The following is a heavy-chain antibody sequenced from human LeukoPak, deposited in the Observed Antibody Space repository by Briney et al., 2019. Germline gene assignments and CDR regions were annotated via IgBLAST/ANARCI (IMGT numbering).Heavy chain of an antibody. J-gene: IGHJ4*02. CDR1: GFTFSSYA. CDR3: ARDHDRYCGGDCSFDY. CDR2: ISSNGGST. V-gene: IGHV3-64*01. Sequence: GGSLRLSCAASGFTFSSYAMHWVRQAPGKGLEYVSAISSNGGSTYYANSVKGRFTISRDNSKNTLYLQMGSLRAEDMAVYYCARDHDRYCGGDCSFDYWGQGTLDTVSS. D-gene: IGHD2-21*01.